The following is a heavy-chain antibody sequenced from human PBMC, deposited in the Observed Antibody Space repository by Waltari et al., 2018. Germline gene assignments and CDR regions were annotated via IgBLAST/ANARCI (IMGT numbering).Heavy chain of an antibody. Sequence: QVQLVQSGAEVKKPGASVKVSCKVSGYTLTELSMHWVRQAPGKGREWLGGLDPEEGETIYAQKFQGRGTMTEDTSTDTAYMERSSLRSEDTAVYYCATLGATTWLVYYGMDVWGQGTTVTVSS. V-gene: IGHV1-24*01. D-gene: IGHD1-26*01. J-gene: IGHJ6*02. CDR3: ATLGATTWLVYYGMDV. CDR1: GYTLTELS. CDR2: LDPEEGET.